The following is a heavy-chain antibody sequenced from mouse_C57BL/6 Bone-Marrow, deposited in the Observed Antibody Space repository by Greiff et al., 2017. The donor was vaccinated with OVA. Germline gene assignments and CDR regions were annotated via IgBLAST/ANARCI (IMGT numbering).Heavy chain of an antibody. D-gene: IGHD1-1*01. J-gene: IGHJ3*01. V-gene: IGHV5-4*01. Sequence: EVKLMESGGGLVKPGGSLKLSCAASGFTFSSYAMSWVRQTPEKRLEWVATISDGGSYTYYPDNVKGRFTISRDNAKNNLYLQMSHLKSEDTAMYYCARDIAAIIYYYGSSSAWFAYWGQGTLVTVSA. CDR3: ARDIAAIIYYYGSSSAWFAY. CDR2: ISDGGSYT. CDR1: GFTFSSYA.